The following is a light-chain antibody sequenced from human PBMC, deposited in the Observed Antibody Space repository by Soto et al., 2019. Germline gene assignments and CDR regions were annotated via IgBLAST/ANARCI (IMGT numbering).Light chain of an antibody. J-gene: IGKJ2*01. CDR3: QQSSDPPYT. V-gene: IGKV1-39*01. CDR2: GAS. Sequence: DRVTITCRASQRISDNLNWYQQKPGKAPKLLIYGASNLQSGVPSRFSGSGSGTEFTLTISSLQPEDFATYSCQQSSDPPYTFRQGTKLAVK. CDR1: QRISDN.